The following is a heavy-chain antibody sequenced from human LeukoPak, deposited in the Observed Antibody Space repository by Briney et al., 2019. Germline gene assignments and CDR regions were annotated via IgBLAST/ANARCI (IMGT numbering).Heavy chain of an antibody. D-gene: IGHD1-1*01. J-gene: IGHJ4*02. CDR3: ARVGAGTRAHFDY. V-gene: IGHV4-39*01. CDR2: IYYSGST. Sequence: PSETLSLTCTVSGGSISSSSYYWGWIRQPPGKGLEWIGRIYYSGSTYYNPSLKSRVTISVDTSKNQFSLKLSSVTAADTAVYYCARVGAGTRAHFDYWGQGTLVTVSS. CDR1: GGSISSSSYY.